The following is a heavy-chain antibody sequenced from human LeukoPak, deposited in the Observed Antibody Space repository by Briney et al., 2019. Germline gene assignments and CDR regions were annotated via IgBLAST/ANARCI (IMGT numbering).Heavy chain of an antibody. D-gene: IGHD3-9*01. J-gene: IGHJ4*02. CDR3: ARGAYDILTGYYNPNYFDY. CDR1: GFTFSSSA. V-gene: IGHV3-23*01. Sequence: GGSLRLSCAASGFTFSSSAMSWVRQAPGKGLEWVSAISNNGGYTYYADSVQGRFTISRDNSKNTLYLQMNSLRAEDTAVYYCARGAYDILTGYYNPNYFDYWGQGTLVTVSS. CDR2: ISNNGGYT.